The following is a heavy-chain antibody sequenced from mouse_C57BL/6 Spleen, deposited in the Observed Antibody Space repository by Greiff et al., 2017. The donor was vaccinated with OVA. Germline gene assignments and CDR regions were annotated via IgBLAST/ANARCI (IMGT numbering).Heavy chain of an antibody. V-gene: IGHV1-52*01. CDR2: IDPSDSET. D-gene: IGHD1-1*01. J-gene: IGHJ2*01. CDR3: ALITTVVARYYFDY. CDR1: GYTFTSYW. Sequence: VQLQQSGAELVRPGSSVKLSCKASGYTFTSYWMHWVKQRPIQGLEWIGNIDPSDSETHYNQKFKDKATLTVDKSSSTAYMQLSSLTSEDSAVYYCALITTVVARYYFDYWGQGTTLTVSS.